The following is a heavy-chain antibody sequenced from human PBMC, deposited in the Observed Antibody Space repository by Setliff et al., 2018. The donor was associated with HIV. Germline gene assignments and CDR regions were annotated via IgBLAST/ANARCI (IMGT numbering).Heavy chain of an antibody. Sequence: ASVKVSCKASGYTISTSGISWVRQAPGQRLEWMGRINTVNGNTKYSQNFQGRVAITRDTSANTANMELSSLRSEDTAVYYCAREDYYDSMTTNYYYYGMDVWGQGTTVTVS. CDR3: AREDYYDSMTTNYYYYGMDV. CDR2: INTVNGNT. D-gene: IGHD3-22*01. CDR1: GYTISTSG. J-gene: IGHJ6*02. V-gene: IGHV1-3*04.